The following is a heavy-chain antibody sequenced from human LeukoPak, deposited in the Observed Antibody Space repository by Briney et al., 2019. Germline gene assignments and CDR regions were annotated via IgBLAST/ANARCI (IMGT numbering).Heavy chain of an antibody. D-gene: IGHD2-21*02. CDR2: IYTSGST. CDR3: ARDRCGGDCYQDY. Sequence: SETLSLTCTVSGGSLSSGSYYWSWIRQPAGKGLEWIGRIYTSGSTNYNPSLKSRVTISVDTSKNQFSLKLSSVTAADTAVYYCARDRCGGDCYQDYWGQGTLVTVSS. V-gene: IGHV4-61*02. J-gene: IGHJ4*02. CDR1: GGSLSSGSYY.